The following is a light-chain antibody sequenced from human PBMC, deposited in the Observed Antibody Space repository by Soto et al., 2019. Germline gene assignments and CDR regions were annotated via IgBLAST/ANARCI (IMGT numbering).Light chain of an antibody. Sequence: EIVLTQSPGTLSFSPGERATLSCRASQSVSSSYLAWYQQKPGQAPRLLIFAASSRATGIPDRFSGSGSGTDFTLTISRLEPEDSAVYYCQQRSNWPPITFGQGTRLEI. CDR2: AAS. V-gene: IGKV3D-20*02. CDR1: QSVSSSY. J-gene: IGKJ5*01. CDR3: QQRSNWPPIT.